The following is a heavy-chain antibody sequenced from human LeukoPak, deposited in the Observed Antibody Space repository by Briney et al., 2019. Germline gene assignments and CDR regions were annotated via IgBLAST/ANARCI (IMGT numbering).Heavy chain of an antibody. V-gene: IGHV4-59*01. Sequence: SETLSLTCTVSGGSISSYYWSWIRQPPGKGLEWIGYIYYSGSTNNNPSLKSRVTISVDTSKNQFSLKLSSVTAADTAVYYCARESGYDRDFDYWGQGTLVTVSS. CDR2: IYYSGST. CDR1: GGSISSYY. CDR3: ARESGYDRDFDY. D-gene: IGHD5-12*01. J-gene: IGHJ4*02.